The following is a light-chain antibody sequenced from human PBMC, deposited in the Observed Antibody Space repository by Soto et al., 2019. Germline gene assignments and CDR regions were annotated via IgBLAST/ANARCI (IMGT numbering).Light chain of an antibody. CDR1: TSDVGGYNY. Sequence: QSALTQPASVSGSPGQSITISCTGTTSDVGGYNYVSWYQQHPGKAPKLMIYNVSNRPSGVSNRFSGSKSGNTASLTISGLQAEYEGDYYCSSYTSSTIWVFGGGTKLTVL. J-gene: IGLJ3*02. CDR3: SSYTSSTIWV. CDR2: NVS. V-gene: IGLV2-14*01.